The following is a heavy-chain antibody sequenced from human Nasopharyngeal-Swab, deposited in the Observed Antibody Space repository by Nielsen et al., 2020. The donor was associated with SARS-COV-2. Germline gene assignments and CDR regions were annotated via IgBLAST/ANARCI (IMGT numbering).Heavy chain of an antibody. CDR1: GFTLSSYW. J-gene: IGHJ6*03. D-gene: IGHD1-26*01. CDR2: IHIDGSST. Sequence: GESLKIPCTASGFTLSSYWLHWVRQAPGKGLVWVSRIHIDGSSTSYGDSVKGRFTISRDDAKNTLYLQMNSLRTEDTAVYYCARVDSASHRQIRYYNYYYMDVWGKGTTVTVSS. CDR3: ARVDSASHRQIRYYNYYYMDV. V-gene: IGHV3-74*01.